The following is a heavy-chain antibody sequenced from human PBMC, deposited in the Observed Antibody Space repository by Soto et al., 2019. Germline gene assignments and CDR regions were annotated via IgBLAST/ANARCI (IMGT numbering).Heavy chain of an antibody. J-gene: IGHJ4*02. D-gene: IGHD1-26*01. CDR1: GFTFRTYG. V-gene: IGHV3-33*01. Sequence: VQLVESGGGVVQPGRSLRLSCPASGFTFRTYGMYWVRQAPGKGLEWVAVIWYDASNKYYADSVKGRFTISRDNSENTLYLQMNSLRAEDTAVYYCARGRVDGGELDLWGQGTLVTVSS. CDR2: IWYDASNK. CDR3: ARGRVDGGELDL.